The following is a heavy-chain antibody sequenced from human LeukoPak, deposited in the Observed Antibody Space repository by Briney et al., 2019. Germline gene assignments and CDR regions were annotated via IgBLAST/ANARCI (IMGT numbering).Heavy chain of an antibody. V-gene: IGHV4-59*01. D-gene: IGHD6-13*01. J-gene: IGHJ6*02. CDR3: ARAPGIAAAGFSYYYYGMDV. Sequence: SETLSLTCTVSGGSISSYYWSWIRQPPGKGLEWIGYIYYSGSTNYNPSLKSRVTISVDTSKNQFSLKLSSVTAADTAVYYCARAPGIAAAGFSYYYYGMDVWGQGTTVTVSS. CDR1: GGSISSYY. CDR2: IYYSGST.